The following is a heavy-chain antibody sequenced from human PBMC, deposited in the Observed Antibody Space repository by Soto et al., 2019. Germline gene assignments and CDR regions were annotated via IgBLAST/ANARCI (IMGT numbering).Heavy chain of an antibody. J-gene: IGHJ4*02. Sequence: EVQLLESGGGLVQPGGSLRLSCAASGFTFSSYAMSWVRQAPGKGLEWVSAISGSGGSTYYADSVKGRFTISRDNSKNTRDLQMNSLRAEDTAVYYCAKGRGRAVAGTKHLFVNWGQGTLVTVSS. CDR1: GFTFSSYA. CDR2: ISGSGGST. D-gene: IGHD6-19*01. CDR3: AKGRGRAVAGTKHLFVN. V-gene: IGHV3-23*01.